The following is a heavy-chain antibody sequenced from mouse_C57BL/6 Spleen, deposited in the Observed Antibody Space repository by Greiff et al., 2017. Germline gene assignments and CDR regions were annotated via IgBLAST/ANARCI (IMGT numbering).Heavy chain of an antibody. V-gene: IGHV5-9-1*02. J-gene: IGHJ4*01. Sequence: EVMLVESGEGLVKPGGSLKLSCAASGFTFSSYAMSWVRQTPEKRLEWVAYISSGGDYIYYADTVKGRFTISRDNARSTLYLQMSSLKSEDTAMYYCTRGYDYDFYAMDYWGQGTSVTVSS. CDR1: GFTFSSYA. D-gene: IGHD2-4*01. CDR2: ISSGGDYI. CDR3: TRGYDYDFYAMDY.